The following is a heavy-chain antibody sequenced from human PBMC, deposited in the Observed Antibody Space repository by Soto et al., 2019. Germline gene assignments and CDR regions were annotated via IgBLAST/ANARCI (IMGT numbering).Heavy chain of an antibody. CDR1: GFTVSSNY. Sequence: EVQLVESGGGLVQPGGSLRLSCAASGFTVSSNYMSWVRQAPGKGLEWVSVIYSGGSTYYADSVKGRFTISRDNSKNTLYLQMNSLRAEDTAVYYCARVPGSGSYYRTVSLYYFDYWGQGTLVTVSS. V-gene: IGHV3-66*01. CDR3: ARVPGSGSYYRTVSLYYFDY. J-gene: IGHJ4*02. CDR2: IYSGGST. D-gene: IGHD3-10*01.